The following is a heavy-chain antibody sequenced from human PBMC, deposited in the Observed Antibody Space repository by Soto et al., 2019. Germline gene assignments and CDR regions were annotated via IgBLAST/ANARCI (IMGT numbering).Heavy chain of an antibody. CDR2: ISSSGNYI. CDR3: ARDSAVAGWVMGY. D-gene: IGHD6-19*01. V-gene: IGHV3-21*01. J-gene: IGHJ4*02. CDR1: GFTFSSYG. Sequence: GGSLRLSCAASGFTFSSYGMNWVRQAPGKGLEWVSSISSSGNYIYYADSVKGRFTISRDNAKNSLYLQMNSLRAEDTAVYYCARDSAVAGWVMGYWGQGTLVTVSS.